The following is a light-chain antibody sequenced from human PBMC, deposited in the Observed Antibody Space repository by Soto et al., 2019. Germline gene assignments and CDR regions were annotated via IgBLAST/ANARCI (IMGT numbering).Light chain of an antibody. CDR2: AAS. CDR3: QQYYSYPLT. CDR1: QGISSY. J-gene: IGKJ1*01. Sequence: AIRMTQSPSSLSASTGDRVTITCQASQGISSYLAWYQQKPGKAPKLLSYAASTLQSGVLSRFRGSGSGTDFTLTISCLKSEDFETYYCQQYYSYPLTFGQGTKVDI. V-gene: IGKV1-8*01.